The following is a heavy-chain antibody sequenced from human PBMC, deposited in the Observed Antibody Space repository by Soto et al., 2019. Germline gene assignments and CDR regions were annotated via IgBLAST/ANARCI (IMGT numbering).Heavy chain of an antibody. Sequence: EVQLVESGGGLVKPGGSLRLSCAASGFTFSSYNMNWVRQAPGKGLEWVSSISSSGSYIFYADSVKGRFTISRDNAKNSLYLHMNSLRAEDTAGYYCARAPSGSYPFDYWGQGNLVTVSS. V-gene: IGHV3-21*01. CDR3: ARAPSGSYPFDY. J-gene: IGHJ4*02. CDR1: GFTFSSYN. D-gene: IGHD1-26*01. CDR2: ISSSGSYI.